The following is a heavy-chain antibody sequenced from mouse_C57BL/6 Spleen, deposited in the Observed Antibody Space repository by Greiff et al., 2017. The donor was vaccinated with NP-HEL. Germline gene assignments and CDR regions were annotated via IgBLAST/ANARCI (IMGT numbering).Heavy chain of an antibody. Sequence: EVQLQQSGTVLARPGASVKMSCKTSGYTFTSYWMHWVKQRPGQGLEWIGAIYPGNSDTSYNQKFKGKAKLTAVTSASTAYMELSSLTNEDSAVYYCTRGTYYGSSYEYYFDYWGQGTTLTVSS. J-gene: IGHJ2*01. CDR3: TRGTYYGSSYEYYFDY. CDR1: GYTFTSYW. CDR2: IYPGNSDT. V-gene: IGHV1-5*01. D-gene: IGHD1-1*01.